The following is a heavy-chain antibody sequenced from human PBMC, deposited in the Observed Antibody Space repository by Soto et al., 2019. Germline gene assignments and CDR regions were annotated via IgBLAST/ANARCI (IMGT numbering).Heavy chain of an antibody. CDR3: ARDLAFYDSSGYTDY. CDR1: GFTFSSYG. CDR2: IWYDGSNK. Sequence: QVQLVESGGDVVQPGRSLKLSCAASGFTFSSYGMHWVRQAPGKGLEWVAVIWYDGSNKYYADSVKGRFTISRDNSKNTLYLQMNSLRAEDTAVYYCARDLAFYDSSGYTDYWGQGTLVTVSS. J-gene: IGHJ4*02. D-gene: IGHD3-22*01. V-gene: IGHV3-33*01.